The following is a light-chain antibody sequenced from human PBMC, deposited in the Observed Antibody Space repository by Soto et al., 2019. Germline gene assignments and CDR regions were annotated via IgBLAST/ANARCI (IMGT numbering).Light chain of an antibody. Sequence: DIQMTQSPSTLSASVGDRVNITCRASQSISSWLAWYQQKPGKAPTLLIYKASSLESGVPSRFSGRGSGTEFTLAISSLQPDDFATYYCQPYNSYPWTFGQGTKVEIK. CDR3: QPYNSYPWT. J-gene: IGKJ1*01. V-gene: IGKV1-5*03. CDR2: KAS. CDR1: QSISSW.